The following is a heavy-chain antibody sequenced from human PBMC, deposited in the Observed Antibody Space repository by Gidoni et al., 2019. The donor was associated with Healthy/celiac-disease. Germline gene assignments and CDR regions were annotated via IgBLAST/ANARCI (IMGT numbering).Heavy chain of an antibody. CDR2: IYYSGST. J-gene: IGHJ4*02. CDR1: GGSISSSSYY. D-gene: IGHD3-22*01. CDR3: ARGRKGPRHYYDSSGYYVY. Sequence: QLQLQESGPGLVKPSETLSLTCTVPGGSISSSSYYWGWIRQPPGKGLEWIGSIYYSGSTYYNPSLKSRVTISVDTSKNQFSLKLSSVTAADTAVYYCARGRKGPRHYYDSSGYYVYWGQGTLVTVSS. V-gene: IGHV4-39*07.